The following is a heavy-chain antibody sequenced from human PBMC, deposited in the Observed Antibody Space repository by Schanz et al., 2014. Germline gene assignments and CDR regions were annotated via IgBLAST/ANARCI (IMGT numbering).Heavy chain of an antibody. CDR2: IKKDGSEK. D-gene: IGHD1-1*01. V-gene: IGHV3-7*01. Sequence: EVHLEESGGGLVQPGGSLRLSCAASGITFSGFWMTWVRQAPGKGLEWVANIKKDGSEKYYVDSVKGRFTISRDNAKNSLFLQMNSLRPEDTALYYCARDRRNADLDYWGQGTLVTVSS. CDR3: ARDRRNADLDY. J-gene: IGHJ4*02. CDR1: GITFSGFW.